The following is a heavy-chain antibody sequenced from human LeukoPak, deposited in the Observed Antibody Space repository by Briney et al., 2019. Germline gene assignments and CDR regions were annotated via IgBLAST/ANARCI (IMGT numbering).Heavy chain of an antibody. CDR3: ARDPYSGNYGDYYYYMDV. CDR2: ITTSSTYI. Sequence: GGSLRLSCTVSGFTVSSNSMSWVRQAPGKGLEWVSSITTSSTYIYYADSVKGRFTISRDNAKNSLYLQMNSLRAVDTAIYYCARDPYSGNYGDYYYYMDVWGKGTTVTISS. J-gene: IGHJ6*03. V-gene: IGHV3-21*01. D-gene: IGHD1-26*01. CDR1: GFTVSSNS.